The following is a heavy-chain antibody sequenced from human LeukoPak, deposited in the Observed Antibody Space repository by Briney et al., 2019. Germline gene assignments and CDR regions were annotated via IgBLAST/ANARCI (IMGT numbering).Heavy chain of an antibody. CDR3: ASNTYYYDSSGYQWDDY. CDR2: INHSGST. CDR1: GVSFSGYY. Sequence: RSSETLSLTCAVYGVSFSGYYWSWIRQPPGKGLEWVGEINHSGSTNYNPSLKSGVTISVGKSKNQFSLKLSSVTAADTAVYYCASNTYYYDSSGYQWDDYWGQGTLVTVSS. J-gene: IGHJ4*02. V-gene: IGHV4-34*01. D-gene: IGHD3-22*01.